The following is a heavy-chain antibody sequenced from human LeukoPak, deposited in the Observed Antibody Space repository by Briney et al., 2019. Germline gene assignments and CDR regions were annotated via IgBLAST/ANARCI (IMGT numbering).Heavy chain of an antibody. D-gene: IGHD1-26*01. Sequence: GGSLRLSCAASGFTFSSYSMNWVRQAPGKGLEWVSSISSSSSYVYYADSVKGRFTISRDNAKNSLYLQMNSLRAEDKAVYYCARDMSWESGSYYSYYYMDVWGKGTTVTVSS. CDR1: GFTFSSYS. J-gene: IGHJ6*03. CDR3: ARDMSWESGSYYSYYYMDV. V-gene: IGHV3-21*01. CDR2: ISSSSSYV.